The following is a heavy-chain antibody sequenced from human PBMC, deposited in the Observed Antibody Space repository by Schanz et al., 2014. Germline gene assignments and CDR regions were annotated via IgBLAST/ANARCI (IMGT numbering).Heavy chain of an antibody. V-gene: IGHV3-74*02. J-gene: IGHJ4*02. CDR1: GLTLSDYW. CDR2: IRADGRMT. CDR3: AGGKTTGLDY. D-gene: IGHD4-4*01. Sequence: EVQLVESGGGLIQPGGSLRLSCAASGLTLSDYWMHWVRQAPGKGQGWISHIRADGRMTNYAASVEGRFTISRDVAKNTLYLKMFSLRAEDMGVYYCAGGKTTGLDYWGQGTQVAVSS.